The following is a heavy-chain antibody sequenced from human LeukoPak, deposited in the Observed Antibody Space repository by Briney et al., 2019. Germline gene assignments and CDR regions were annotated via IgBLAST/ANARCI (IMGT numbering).Heavy chain of an antibody. CDR1: GFTFSSYS. CDR2: ISSSSSYI. V-gene: IGHV3-21*01. D-gene: IGHD3-3*01. Sequence: GGSLRLSCAASGFTFSSYSMNWVRQAPGKGLEWVSSISSSSSYIYYAASVKGRFTISRDNAKNSLYLQMNSLRAEDTAVYYCARAFDFWSGYFPYYFDYWGQGTLVTVSS. J-gene: IGHJ4*02. CDR3: ARAFDFWSGYFPYYFDY.